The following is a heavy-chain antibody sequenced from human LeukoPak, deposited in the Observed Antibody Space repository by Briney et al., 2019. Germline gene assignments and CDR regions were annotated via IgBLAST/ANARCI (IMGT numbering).Heavy chain of an antibody. J-gene: IGHJ4*02. Sequence: KFGESLKISCKGSGYSFTSYWIGWVRQIPGKGLEWMGIIYPGDSDTRYSPSFQGQVTVSADKSISTAYLQWSSLKASDTAMYYCARRNACSYAVYYFDYWGQGTLVTVSS. CDR1: GYSFTSYW. V-gene: IGHV5-51*01. CDR3: ARRNACSYAVYYFDY. CDR2: IYPGDSDT. D-gene: IGHD2-2*01.